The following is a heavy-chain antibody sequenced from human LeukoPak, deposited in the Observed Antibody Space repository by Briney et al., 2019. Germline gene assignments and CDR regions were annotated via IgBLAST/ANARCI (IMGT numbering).Heavy chain of an antibody. CDR2: IYTSGST. D-gene: IGHD2-2*01. V-gene: IGHV4-4*07. J-gene: IGHJ5*02. CDR1: GGSISSYY. Sequence: SETLSLTCTVSGGSISSYYWSWIRQPVGKGLEWIGRIYTSGSTNYNPSLKSRVTMSVDTSKNQFSLKLSSVTAADTAVYYCARYRVGIVVADRWFDPWGQGTLVTVSS. CDR3: ARYRVGIVVADRWFDP.